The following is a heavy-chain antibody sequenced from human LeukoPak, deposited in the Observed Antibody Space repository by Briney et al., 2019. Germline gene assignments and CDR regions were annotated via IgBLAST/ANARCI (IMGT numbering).Heavy chain of an antibody. CDR2: ISAYNGNT. J-gene: IGHJ6*02. CDR3: ARDYSSSWYGTDYYYYGMDV. D-gene: IGHD6-13*01. Sequence: GASVKVSCKASGYTFTSYGISWVRQAPGQGLEWMGWISAYNGNTNYAQKLQGRVTMTTDTSTSTAYMELRSLRSDDTAVYYCARDYSSSWYGTDYYYYGMDVWGLGTTVTVSS. V-gene: IGHV1-18*01. CDR1: GYTFTSYG.